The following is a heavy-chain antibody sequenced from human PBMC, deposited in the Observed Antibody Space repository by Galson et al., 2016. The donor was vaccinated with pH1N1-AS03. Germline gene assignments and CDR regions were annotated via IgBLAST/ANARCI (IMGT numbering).Heavy chain of an antibody. D-gene: IGHD2-21*01. CDR3: AGDEGCANGINV. CDR2: IHPGGDT. J-gene: IGHJ6*02. Sequence: SLRLSCAATGFTVSSGYHMSWVRQAPGKGLEWVSVIHPGGDTYNADSVKGRFTISRDNFENMVYLQMNSLRPEDTAVYYCAGDEGCANGINVWVPGTTVTVPS. V-gene: IGHV3-66*02. CDR1: GFTVSSGY.